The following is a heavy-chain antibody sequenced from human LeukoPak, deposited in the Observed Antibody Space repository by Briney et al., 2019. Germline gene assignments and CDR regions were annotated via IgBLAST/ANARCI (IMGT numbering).Heavy chain of an antibody. V-gene: IGHV4-34*01. D-gene: IGHD3-10*01. CDR2: INHSGST. Sequence: SETLSLTCAVYGGSFSVYYWSWIRQPPGKGLEWIGEINHSGSTNYNPSLKSRVTISVDTSKNQFSLKLSSVTAADTAVYYCARRVTMVRGVTYFDYWGQGTLVTVSS. CDR1: GGSFSVYY. J-gene: IGHJ4*02. CDR3: ARRVTMVRGVTYFDY.